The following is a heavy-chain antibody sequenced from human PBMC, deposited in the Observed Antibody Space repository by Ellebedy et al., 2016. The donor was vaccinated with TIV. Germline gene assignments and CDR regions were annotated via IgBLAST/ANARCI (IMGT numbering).Heavy chain of an antibody. D-gene: IGHD3-9*01. J-gene: IGHJ6*02. CDR1: GFTVSSNY. V-gene: IGHV3-53*01. Sequence: PGGSLRLSCAASGFTVSSNYMSWVRQAPGKGLEWVSVIYSGGSTYYADSVKGRFTISRDNSKNTLYLQMNSLRAEDTAVYYCAREHYDILTGTTYGMDVWGQGTTVTVSS. CDR3: AREHYDILTGTTYGMDV. CDR2: IYSGGST.